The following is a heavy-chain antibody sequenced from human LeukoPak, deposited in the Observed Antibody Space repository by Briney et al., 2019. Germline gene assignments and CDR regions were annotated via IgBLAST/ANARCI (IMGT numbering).Heavy chain of an antibody. CDR3: ARELIVPDGGGYYYYYMDV. Sequence: SQTLSLTCSVSGGSINSGGYYWSWIRHHPGKGLEWIGYIYYSGSTYYNPSPKSRVTISVDTSENQFSLKLSSVTAADTAVYYCARELIVPDGGGYYYYYMDVWGKGTTVTVSS. CDR2: IYYSGST. J-gene: IGHJ6*03. D-gene: IGHD2-2*01. CDR1: GGSINSGGYY. V-gene: IGHV4-31*03.